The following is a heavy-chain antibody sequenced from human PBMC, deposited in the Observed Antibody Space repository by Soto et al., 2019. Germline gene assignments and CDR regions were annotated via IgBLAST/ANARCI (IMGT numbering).Heavy chain of an antibody. CDR1: GFTFSSYG. CDR2: ISYDGSNK. D-gene: IGHD3-9*01. V-gene: IGHV3-30*18. Sequence: QVQLVESGGGVVQPGRSLRLSCAASGFTFSSYGMHWVRQAPGKGLEWVAVISYDGSNKYYADSVKGRFTISRDNSKNTLYLQMNSLRAEDTAVYYCAKSGSNKNFDWTYYFDYWGQGTLVTVSS. J-gene: IGHJ4*02. CDR3: AKSGSNKNFDWTYYFDY.